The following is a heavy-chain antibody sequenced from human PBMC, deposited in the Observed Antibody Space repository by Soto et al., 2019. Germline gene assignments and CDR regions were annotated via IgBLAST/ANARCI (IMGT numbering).Heavy chain of an antibody. CDR3: ARDNLSVATIWGDGYGMDV. V-gene: IGHV3-33*01. CDR2: IWYDGSNK. CDR1: GFTFSSYG. Sequence: GGSLRLSCAASGFTFSSYGMHWVRQAPGKGLEWVAVIWYDGSNKYYADSVKGRFTISRDNSKNTLYLQMNSLRAEDTAVYYCARDNLSVATIWGDGYGMDVWGQGTTVTVSS. D-gene: IGHD5-12*01. J-gene: IGHJ6*02.